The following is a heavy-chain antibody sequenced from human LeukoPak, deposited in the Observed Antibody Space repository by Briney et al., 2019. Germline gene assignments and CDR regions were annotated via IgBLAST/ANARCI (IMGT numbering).Heavy chain of an antibody. CDR1: GFTFSSYW. D-gene: IGHD3-3*01. V-gene: IGHV3-7*01. J-gene: IGHJ4*02. CDR3: ASFYDFWSGYGFDY. CDR2: IKQDGSEK. Sequence: GGSLRLSXAASGFTFSSYWMSWVRQAPGKGLEWVANIKQDGSEKYYVDSVKGRFTISRDNAKNSLYLQMNSLRAEDTAVYYCASFYDFWSGYGFDYWGQGTLVTVSS.